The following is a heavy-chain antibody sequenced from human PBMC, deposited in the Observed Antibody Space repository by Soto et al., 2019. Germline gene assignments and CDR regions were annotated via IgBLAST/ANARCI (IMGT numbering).Heavy chain of an antibody. J-gene: IGHJ5*02. Sequence: EVQLLGSGGGLVQPGESLRLSCAASGFTFSTYAMNWVRQAPGKGLEWVSAISGSGGSTYYADSVKGRFTISRDNSKNTLYLQMNSLRAEDTAVYYCAKDRVSCSGGSRFDWFDPRGQGTLVTVSS. CDR1: GFTFSTYA. CDR2: ISGSGGST. V-gene: IGHV3-23*01. D-gene: IGHD2-15*01. CDR3: AKDRVSCSGGSRFDWFDP.